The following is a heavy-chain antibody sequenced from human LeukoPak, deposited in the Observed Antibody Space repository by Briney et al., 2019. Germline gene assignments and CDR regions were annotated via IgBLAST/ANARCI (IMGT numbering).Heavy chain of an antibody. CDR1: GGSISSGGYS. CDR2: IYHSGST. J-gene: IGHJ5*02. V-gene: IGHV4-30-2*01. D-gene: IGHD3-3*01. Sequence: SETLSLTCAVSGGSISSGGYSWSWIRQPPGKGLEWIGYIYHSGSTYYNPSLKSRVTISVDRSKNQFSLKLSSVTAADTAVYYCARAFGVVINGGYFDPWGQGTLVTVSS. CDR3: ARAFGVVINGGYFDP.